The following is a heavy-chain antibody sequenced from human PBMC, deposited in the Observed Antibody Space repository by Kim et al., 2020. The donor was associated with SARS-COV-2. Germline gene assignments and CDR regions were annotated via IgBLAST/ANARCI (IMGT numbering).Heavy chain of an antibody. Sequence: GGSLRLSCAVSGFAFSNAWMSWVRQAPGKGLEWVGRIKSKTDGATTDYAAPVKGRFFISRDDSKNTLFLQMNNLKTEDTALYYCTTYGGVIARGLFDYWGQGTLVTVSS. V-gene: IGHV3-15*01. CDR2: IKSKTDGATT. CDR3: TTYGGVIARGLFDY. CDR1: GFAFSNAW. D-gene: IGHD3-16*02. J-gene: IGHJ4*02.